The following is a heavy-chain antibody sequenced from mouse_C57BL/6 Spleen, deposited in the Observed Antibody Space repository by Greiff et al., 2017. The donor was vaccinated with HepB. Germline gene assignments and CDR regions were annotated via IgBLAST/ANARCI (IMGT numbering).Heavy chain of an antibody. CDR2: IDPSDSET. CDR3: ARTTGVGEKTLDY. J-gene: IGHJ2*01. V-gene: IGHV1-52*01. Sequence: QVQLQQPGAELVRPGSSVKLSCKASGYTFTSYWMHWVKQRPIQGLEWIGNIDPSDSETHYNQKFKDKATLTVDKSSSTAYMQLSSLTSEDSAVYYCARTTGVGEKTLDYWGQGTTLTVSS. CDR1: GYTFTSYW. D-gene: IGHD1-1*01.